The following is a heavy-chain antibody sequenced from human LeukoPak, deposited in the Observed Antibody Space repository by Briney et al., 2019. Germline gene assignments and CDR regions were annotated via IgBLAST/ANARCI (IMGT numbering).Heavy chain of an antibody. CDR3: ARAGYGDLVLDY. D-gene: IGHD4-17*01. V-gene: IGHV4-39*01. CDR2: INYSGST. J-gene: IGHJ4*02. CDR1: RGSISSSSYY. Sequence: SETLSLTCAVSRGSISSSSYYWAWIRQPPGKGLEWIGNINYSGSTYYNPSLKSRVTISVDTSKNQFSLMVSSVTAADTAVYYCARAGYGDLVLDYWGQGTLVTVSS.